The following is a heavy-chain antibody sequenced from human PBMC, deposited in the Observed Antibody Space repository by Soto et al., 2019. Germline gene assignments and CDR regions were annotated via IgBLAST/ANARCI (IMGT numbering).Heavy chain of an antibody. CDR1: GFGFSFYG. D-gene: IGHD3-22*01. V-gene: IGHV3-30*18. Sequence: QVQLVESGGGVVQPGRSLRLSCVASGFGFSFYGMHWVSQAPGKGLEWVAVISDDGNDKYYGDSVKGRFTISRDNSANTLFLQMTGLREVDTAVYYCAKAVVDYSDSSGYFSDFDYWGQGTLVSVSS. J-gene: IGHJ4*02. CDR3: AKAVVDYSDSSGYFSDFDY. CDR2: ISDDGNDK.